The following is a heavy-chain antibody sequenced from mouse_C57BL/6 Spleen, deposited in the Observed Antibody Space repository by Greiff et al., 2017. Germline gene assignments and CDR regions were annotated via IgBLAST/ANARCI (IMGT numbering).Heavy chain of an antibody. V-gene: IGHV1-82*01. CDR1: GYAFSSSW. Sequence: QVQLQQSGPELVKPGASVKISCKASGYAFSSSWMNWVKQRPGKGLEWIGRIYPGDGDTNYNGKFKGKATLTADKSSSTAYMQLSSLTSEDSAVYFCARDGHPWFAYWGQGTLVTVSA. J-gene: IGHJ3*01. CDR3: ARDGHPWFAY. CDR2: IYPGDGDT. D-gene: IGHD2-3*01.